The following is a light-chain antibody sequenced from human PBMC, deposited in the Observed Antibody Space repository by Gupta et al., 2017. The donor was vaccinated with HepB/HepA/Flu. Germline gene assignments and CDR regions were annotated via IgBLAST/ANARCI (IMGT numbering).Light chain of an antibody. CDR1: SSDVGGYNW. J-gene: IGLJ2*01. Sequence: QSALTQPPSASGSPGQSVTISCTGTSSDVGGYNWVSWYQQHPGKAPKLIIYEVSKRPSGVPDRFSGTKSGNTASLTVSGLQAEDEADYYCSSYAGTKVFGGGTKLTVL. CDR3: SSYAGTKV. V-gene: IGLV2-8*01. CDR2: EVS.